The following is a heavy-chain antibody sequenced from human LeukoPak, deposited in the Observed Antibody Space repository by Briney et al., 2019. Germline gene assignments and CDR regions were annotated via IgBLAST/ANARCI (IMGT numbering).Heavy chain of an antibody. CDR2: INPNSGGT. CDR1: GYTFTGYY. J-gene: IGHJ4*02. Sequence: ASVKVSCKASGYTFTGYYMHWVRQAPGQGLEWMGWINPNSGGTNYAQKFQGRVTMTSDTSISTAYMELNSLRSDDTAVYYCARGTYYDSSGYPGVRLFDYWGQGTLVTVSS. V-gene: IGHV1-2*02. CDR3: ARGTYYDSSGYPGVRLFDY. D-gene: IGHD3-22*01.